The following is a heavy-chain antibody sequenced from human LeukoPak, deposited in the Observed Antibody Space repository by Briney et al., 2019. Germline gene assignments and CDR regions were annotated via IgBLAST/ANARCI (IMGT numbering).Heavy chain of an antibody. Sequence: GGSLRLSCAASGFTFSDYYVSWIRQAPGKGLEWVPYISSSGSTIYYADSVKGRFTISRDNAKNSLYLQMNSLRAEDTAVYYCARPTGTTFFTYYYYHYMDVWGKGTTVTVSS. CDR2: ISSSGSTI. D-gene: IGHD1-7*01. CDR1: GFTFSDYY. V-gene: IGHV3-11*01. CDR3: ARPTGTTFFTYYYYHYMDV. J-gene: IGHJ6*03.